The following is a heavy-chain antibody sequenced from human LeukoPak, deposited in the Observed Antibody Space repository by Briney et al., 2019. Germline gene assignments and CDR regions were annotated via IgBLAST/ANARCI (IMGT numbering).Heavy chain of an antibody. CDR1: GFTFSTYW. J-gene: IGHJ4*02. CDR2: IKGDESAR. Sequence: GGSLRLSCASSGFTFSTYWMAWVRQAPGKGLEWVANIKGDESARHQADSVKGRFTISRDNTQNSVYLQMSNLRGDDTAVYYCARDVVGSLDYWGQGTLVTVSS. D-gene: IGHD1-26*01. V-gene: IGHV3-7*01. CDR3: ARDVVGSLDY.